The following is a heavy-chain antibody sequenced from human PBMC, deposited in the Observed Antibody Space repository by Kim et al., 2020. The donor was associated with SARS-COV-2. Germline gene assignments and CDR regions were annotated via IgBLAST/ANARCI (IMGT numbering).Heavy chain of an antibody. D-gene: IGHD2-15*01. CDR2: ISANGDT. V-gene: IGHV3-23*01. CDR1: GFTFSHYA. Sequence: GGSLRLSCVASGFTFSHYAMNWVRQAPGQGLQWVSGISANGDTHYAASVEGRFTISRDNSKNTVYLQMNSLRADDTAIYYCARPYIVVVVGASTNYWGQGNLVTVSS. J-gene: IGHJ4*02. CDR3: ARPYIVVVVGASTNY.